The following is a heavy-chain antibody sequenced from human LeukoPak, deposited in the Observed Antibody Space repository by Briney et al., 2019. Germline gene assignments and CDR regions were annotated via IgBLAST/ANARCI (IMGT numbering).Heavy chain of an antibody. Sequence: PSETLSLTCAVYGGSFSGYYWSWIRQPPGKGLEWIGEINHSGSTNYNPSLKSRVTISVDTSKNQFSLKLSSVTAADTAVYYCARVKASIFYYFDYWGQGTLVTVSS. V-gene: IGHV4-34*01. CDR3: ARVKASIFYYFDY. CDR2: INHSGST. CDR1: GGSFSGYY. D-gene: IGHD2-21*01. J-gene: IGHJ4*02.